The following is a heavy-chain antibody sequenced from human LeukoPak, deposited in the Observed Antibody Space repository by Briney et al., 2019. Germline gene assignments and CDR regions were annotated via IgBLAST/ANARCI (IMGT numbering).Heavy chain of an antibody. CDR2: INHSGST. V-gene: IGHV4-34*01. J-gene: IGHJ4*02. CDR1: GGSFSGYY. Sequence: PSETLSLTCAVYGGSFSGYYWSWLRQPPGKGLEWIGEINHSGSTNYNPSLKSRVTISVDTSKNQFSLKLSSVTAADTAVYYCARGRGRYGGNKYYFDYWGQGTLVTVSS. CDR3: ARGRGRYGGNKYYFDY. D-gene: IGHD4-23*01.